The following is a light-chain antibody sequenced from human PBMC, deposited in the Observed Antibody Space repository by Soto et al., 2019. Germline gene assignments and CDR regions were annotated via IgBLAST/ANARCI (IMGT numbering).Light chain of an antibody. CDR2: AAT. J-gene: IGKJ2*01. CDR1: QSISTY. V-gene: IGKV1-39*01. Sequence: DIQMTQSPSSLSASVGDRVIIACRASQSISTYVNWYQQKPGKAPRLLIYAATSLHSGVPSRFSGSGSGTNFTLTISSLQPDDSATYYCQQSYSIYMYTFGQGTKVE. CDR3: QQSYSIYMYT.